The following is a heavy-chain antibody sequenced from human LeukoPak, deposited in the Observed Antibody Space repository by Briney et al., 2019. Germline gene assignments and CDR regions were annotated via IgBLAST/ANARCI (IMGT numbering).Heavy chain of an antibody. CDR3: SRSLDY. V-gene: IGHV3-7*01. Sequence: GGPLRLSCAASGFPFSDYWMDWVRQAPGKGMEWVANIKQDGSEKYYADSVKGRFTISRDNAKNSLYLQMNSLRAEDTAVYYCSRSLDYWGQGALVTVSS. CDR1: GFPFSDYW. CDR2: IKQDGSEK. J-gene: IGHJ4*02.